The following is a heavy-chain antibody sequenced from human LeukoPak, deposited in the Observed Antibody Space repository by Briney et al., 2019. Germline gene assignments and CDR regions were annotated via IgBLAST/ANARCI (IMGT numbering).Heavy chain of an antibody. CDR1: GFSISLYA. CDR2: MTAPTSGGVT. CDR3: AKDPNGDHIGAFDN. Sequence: GGSLRLSCATSGFSISLYAMTWVRQAPGKGLEWVSSMTAPTSGGVTKYADSVKGRFTISRDNPKNTLYLQMKSLRVEDTGIYYCAKDPNGDHIGAFDNWGQGTVVTVSS. V-gene: IGHV3-23*01. J-gene: IGHJ3*02. D-gene: IGHD2-8*01.